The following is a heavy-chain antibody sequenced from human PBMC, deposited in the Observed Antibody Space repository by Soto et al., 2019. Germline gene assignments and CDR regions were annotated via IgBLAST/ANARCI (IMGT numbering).Heavy chain of an antibody. CDR3: ARGHYHKERTGYYYSFDY. Sequence: QVHLVQSGTEVKKPGSSVKVSCKASGDTFSSYAVSWVRQAPGQGLEWMGGIIPIFDTANYALKFQDRVTISADKSTNTAYMDRSSLRAEDTAVYFCARGHYHKERTGYYYSFDYWGQGTLVTVSS. V-gene: IGHV1-69*06. CDR1: GDTFSSYA. J-gene: IGHJ4*02. D-gene: IGHD3-9*01. CDR2: IIPIFDTA.